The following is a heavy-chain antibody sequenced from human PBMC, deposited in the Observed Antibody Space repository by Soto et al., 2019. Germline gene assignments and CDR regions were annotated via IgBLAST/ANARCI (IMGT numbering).Heavy chain of an antibody. CDR3: AAYSSSWHDNFDY. CDR2: INHSGST. J-gene: IGHJ4*02. Sequence: SLTCAVYGGSFSGYYWSWIRQPPGKGLEWIGEINHSGSTNYNPSLKSRVTISVDTSKNQFSLKLSSVTAADTAVYYCAAYSSSWHDNFDYWGQGTLVTVS. CDR1: GGSFSGYY. D-gene: IGHD6-13*01. V-gene: IGHV4-34*01.